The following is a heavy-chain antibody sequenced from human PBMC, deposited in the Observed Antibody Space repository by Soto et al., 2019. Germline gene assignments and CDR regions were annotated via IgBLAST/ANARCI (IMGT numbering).Heavy chain of an antibody. CDR3: ARGPALWFGESIDLDY. Sequence: SQTLSLTCAVYGGSFSGYYWSWIRQPPGKGLEWIGEINHSGSTNYNPSLKSRVTISVDTSKNQFSLKLSSVTAADTAVYYCARGPALWFGESIDLDYWGQGTLVTVSS. CDR1: GGSFSGYY. V-gene: IGHV4-34*01. CDR2: INHSGST. D-gene: IGHD3-10*01. J-gene: IGHJ4*02.